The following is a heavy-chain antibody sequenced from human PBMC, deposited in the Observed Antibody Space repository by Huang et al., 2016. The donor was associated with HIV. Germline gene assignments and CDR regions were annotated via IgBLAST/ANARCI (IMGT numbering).Heavy chain of an antibody. J-gene: IGHJ5*02. V-gene: IGHV3-30*18. CDR1: GFIFSNFG. D-gene: IGHD2-15*01. CDR3: AKESRWFSDFDQ. Sequence: QVQLVESGGGVVQPGPSLRLSCAASGFIFSNFGMHWVRQAPGKGLGWVAVIAYDGRSDRYSDSVKGRFTISRDNDKNTLSLEMNRLRHDDTAVYYCAKESRWFSDFDQWGQGTLVTVSS. CDR2: IAYDGRSD.